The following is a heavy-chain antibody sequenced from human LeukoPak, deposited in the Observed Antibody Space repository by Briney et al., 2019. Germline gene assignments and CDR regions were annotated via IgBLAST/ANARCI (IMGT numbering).Heavy chain of an antibody. J-gene: IGHJ5*02. Sequence: SETLSLTCTVSGGSISSYYWSWIRHPPGKGLEWIGYIDYSGYTNYNPSLKSRVTISVDTSNNQFSLKLTSVTAADTAVYFCARGGYYGSGNDFRFDPWGQGTLVTVSS. V-gene: IGHV4-59*13. D-gene: IGHD3-10*01. CDR2: IDYSGYT. CDR3: ARGGYYGSGNDFRFDP. CDR1: GGSISSYY.